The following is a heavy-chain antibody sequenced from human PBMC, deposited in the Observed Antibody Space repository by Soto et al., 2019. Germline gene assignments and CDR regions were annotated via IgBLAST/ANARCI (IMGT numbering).Heavy chain of an antibody. CDR1: GFTFNTFN. D-gene: IGHD2-8*01. V-gene: IGHV3-21*01. Sequence: GGSLRLSCAASGFTFNTFNMNWVRQAPGKGLEWVSSITNNDYTAYADSVKGRFTISRDNAKKSLYLQMNSLRAEDTAVYYCTLYDALFFDFCRQRALVTVSS. CDR3: TLYDALFFDF. J-gene: IGHJ4*02. CDR2: ITNNDYT.